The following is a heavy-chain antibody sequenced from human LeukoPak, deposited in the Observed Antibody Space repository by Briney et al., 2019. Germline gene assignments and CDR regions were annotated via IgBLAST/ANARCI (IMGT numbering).Heavy chain of an antibody. D-gene: IGHD2/OR15-2a*01. CDR1: GFTSSSYW. Sequence: QPGGSLRLSCAASGFTSSSYWMYWVRQAPGKGLVWVSRINSDGSTTSYADSVKGRFTISRDNAKNTLYLQMNSLRAEDTAVYYCARVGTTSNFYYYYGMDVWGQGTTVTVSS. V-gene: IGHV3-74*01. CDR2: INSDGSTT. J-gene: IGHJ6*02. CDR3: ARVGTTSNFYYYYGMDV.